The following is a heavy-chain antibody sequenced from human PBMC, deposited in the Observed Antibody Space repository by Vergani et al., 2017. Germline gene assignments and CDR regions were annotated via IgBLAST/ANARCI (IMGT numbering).Heavy chain of an antibody. D-gene: IGHD2/OR15-2a*01. CDR2: ISGHGLST. CDR1: GFTFSNSA. CDR3: VKEKIDLGSYFFDS. Sequence: EVQLLESGGGLVQPGGSLRLSCAASGFTFSNSAVSWVRQAPGRGLAWVSSISGHGLSTYYADSVKGRFSISRDNSKNTVFLQMHSLRAEDTAIYYCVKEKIDLGSYFFDSWGHGILVTVSS. J-gene: IGHJ4*01. V-gene: IGHV3-23*01.